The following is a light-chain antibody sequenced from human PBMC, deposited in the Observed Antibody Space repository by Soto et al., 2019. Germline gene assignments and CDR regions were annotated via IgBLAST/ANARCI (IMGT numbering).Light chain of an antibody. CDR3: LQDYNYPRT. CDR2: DAS. J-gene: IGKJ1*01. Sequence: DIQVTQSPPTLSASVGDRVTITCRASQTISTWMAWYQQKPGKAPKLLVYDASTLQSGVASRFSGSGSGTEFTPIISGLQPDDSATYYCLQDYNYPRTFGQGTKVDI. V-gene: IGKV1-5*01. CDR1: QTISTW.